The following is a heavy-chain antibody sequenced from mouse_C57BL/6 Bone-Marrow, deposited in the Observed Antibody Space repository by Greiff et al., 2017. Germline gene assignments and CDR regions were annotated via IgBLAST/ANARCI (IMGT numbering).Heavy chain of an antibody. CDR1: GYTFTSYD. CDR2: IYPRDGST. J-gene: IGHJ4*01. Sequence: VKLMESGPELVKPGASVKLSCKASGYTFTSYDINWVKQRPGQGLEWIGWIYPRDGSTKYNEKFKGKATLTVDTSSSTAYMELHSLTAEDSAVYFCARSPLTTVVAPSAMDYWGQGTSVTVSS. V-gene: IGHV1-85*01. D-gene: IGHD1-1*01. CDR3: ARSPLTTVVAPSAMDY.